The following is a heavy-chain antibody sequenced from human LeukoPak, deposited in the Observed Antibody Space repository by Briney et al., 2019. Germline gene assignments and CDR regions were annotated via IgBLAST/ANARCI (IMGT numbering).Heavy chain of an antibody. CDR3: TRVGYIDEGIDY. Sequence: PGGSLRLSCAASGFTFSSYGMHWVRQVPGKGLEWVANIKQDGSKKSYVDSVKGRFTISRDNAKNSLYLQMNSLRAEDTAIYYCTRVGYIDEGIDYWGQGTLVTVSS. CDR2: IKQDGSKK. J-gene: IGHJ4*02. CDR1: GFTFSSYG. V-gene: IGHV3-7*04. D-gene: IGHD5-24*01.